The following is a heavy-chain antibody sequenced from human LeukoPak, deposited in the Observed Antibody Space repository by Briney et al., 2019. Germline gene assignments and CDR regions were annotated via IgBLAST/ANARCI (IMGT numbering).Heavy chain of an antibody. V-gene: IGHV4-39*07. D-gene: IGHD3-22*01. CDR2: IFYSGST. CDR3: AREDYYDSSGYYLDC. J-gene: IGHJ4*02. Sequence: SETLSLTCTVSGGSISSSSYYWGWIRQPPGKGLEWIGTIFYSGSTYYNPSLKSRVTISVDTSKNQFSLKLSSVTAADTAVYYCAREDYYDSSGYYLDCWGQGTLVTVSS. CDR1: GGSISSSSYY.